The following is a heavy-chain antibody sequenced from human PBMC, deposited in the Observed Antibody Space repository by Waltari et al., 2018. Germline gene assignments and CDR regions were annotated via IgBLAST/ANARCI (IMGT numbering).Heavy chain of an antibody. CDR3: ARGSGQYYDFWSGYYSYYFDY. V-gene: IGHV4-59*01. CDR1: GGSISSYY. CDR2: FYYSGST. Sequence: QVQLQESGPGLVKPSETLSLTCTVSGGSISSYYWSWIRQPPGKGLEWIGYFYYSGSTNSNPALRSLVTISVDTSKNRFSLKLSSVTAADTAVYYCARGSGQYYDFWSGYYSYYFDYWGQGTLVTVSS. J-gene: IGHJ4*02. D-gene: IGHD3-3*01.